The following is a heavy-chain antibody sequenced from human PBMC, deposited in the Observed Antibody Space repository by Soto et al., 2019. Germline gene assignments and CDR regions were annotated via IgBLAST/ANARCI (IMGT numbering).Heavy chain of an antibody. Sequence: GESLKISCEASGYSFTNYWIGWVRQMSGKGLEWMGSIYPGDSDTRYSPSFQGQVTISADKSISTAYLQWSSLKASDTAMYYCSGGGVRGVITRTRDYYGMDVWGQGTTVTVSS. CDR3: SGGGVRGVITRTRDYYGMDV. J-gene: IGHJ6*02. CDR1: GYSFTNYW. V-gene: IGHV5-51*01. D-gene: IGHD3-10*01. CDR2: IYPGDSDT.